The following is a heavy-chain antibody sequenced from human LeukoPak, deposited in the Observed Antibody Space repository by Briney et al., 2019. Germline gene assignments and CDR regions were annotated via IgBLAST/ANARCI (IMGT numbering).Heavy chain of an antibody. D-gene: IGHD6-13*01. CDR2: INAGNGNT. CDR1: GYTFTSYA. Sequence: GASVKVSCKASGYTFTSYAMHWVRQAPGQRLEWMGWINAGNGNTKYSQRFQGRVTITRDTSASTAYMELSSLRSEDTAVYYCARSGAAAGHGAFDIWGQGTMVTVSS. CDR3: ARSGAAAGHGAFDI. J-gene: IGHJ3*02. V-gene: IGHV1-3*01.